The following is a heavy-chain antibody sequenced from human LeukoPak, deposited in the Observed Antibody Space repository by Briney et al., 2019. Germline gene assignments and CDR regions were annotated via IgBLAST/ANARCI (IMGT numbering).Heavy chain of an antibody. Sequence: SAPPLLPSTAVGGSTISYYWCWCRGPPRKGLEGIGCIYYSGSTNYNPSLKSRVTISVDTSKNQFSLKLSSVTAADTAVYYCARGGRGYSGYVGGYYFDYWGQGTLVTVSS. CDR3: ARGGRGYSGYVGGYYFDY. V-gene: IGHV4-59*01. J-gene: IGHJ4*02. CDR1: GGSTISYY. D-gene: IGHD5-12*01. CDR2: IYYSGST.